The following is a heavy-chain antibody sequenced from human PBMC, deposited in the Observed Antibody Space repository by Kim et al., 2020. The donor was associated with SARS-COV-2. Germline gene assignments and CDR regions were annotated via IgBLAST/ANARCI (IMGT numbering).Heavy chain of an antibody. CDR2: IIPIFGTA. J-gene: IGHJ6*02. Sequence: SVKVSCKASGGTFSSYAISWVRQAPGQGLEWMGGIIPIFGTANYAQKFQGRVTITADESTSTAYMELSSLRSEDTAVYYCAREGGSGVTTTEAYGMDLWGQGTTVTVSS. CDR1: GGTFSSYA. V-gene: IGHV1-69*13. D-gene: IGHD4-17*01. CDR3: AREGGSGVTTTEAYGMDL.